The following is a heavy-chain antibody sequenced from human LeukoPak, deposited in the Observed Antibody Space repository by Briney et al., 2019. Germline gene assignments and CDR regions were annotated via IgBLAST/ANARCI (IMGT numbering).Heavy chain of an antibody. CDR3: AKGQYCGGDCYHPLWF. Sequence: GGSLRLSCAASGFTFYDYAMHWVRQVPGKGLEWVSLIRGVGGRTYYADSVKGRFTICRDNSKNSLYLQMNSLRTEDTALYYCAKGQYCGGDCYHPLWFWGQGTLVTVSS. CDR2: IRGVGGRT. CDR1: GFTFYDYA. D-gene: IGHD2-21*02. V-gene: IGHV3-43*02. J-gene: IGHJ4*02.